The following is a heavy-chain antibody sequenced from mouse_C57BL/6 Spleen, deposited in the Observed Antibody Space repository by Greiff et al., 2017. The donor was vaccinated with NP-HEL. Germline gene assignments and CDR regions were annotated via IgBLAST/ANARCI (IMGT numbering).Heavy chain of an antibody. D-gene: IGHD2-4*01. CDR3: ARQDDYDGFAY. CDR1: GFSLTSYG. J-gene: IGHJ3*01. CDR2: IWSDGST. V-gene: IGHV2-6-1*01. Sequence: VQLQESGPGLVAPSQSLSISCTASGFSLTSYGVHWVRQPPGKGLEWLVVIWSDGSTTYYSAPNSRLVISKDNSKRQVFLKMSRLPTDDTAMYYCARQDDYDGFAYWGQGTLVTVSA.